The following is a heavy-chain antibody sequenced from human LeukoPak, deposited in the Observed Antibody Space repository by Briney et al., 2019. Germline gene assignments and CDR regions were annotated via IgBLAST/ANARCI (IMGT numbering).Heavy chain of an antibody. CDR1: GGSISSGSYY. CDR3: ARDLPGQYGFDI. CDR2: VFTSGST. V-gene: IGHV4-61*02. Sequence: SQTLSLTCIVSGGSISSGSYYWSWIRQPAGKGLEWIGRVFTSGSTDYNPSFKSRVTISVDTSKKQVSLRLSSVTAADTAVYYCARDLPGQYGFDIWGQGTMVTVSS. D-gene: IGHD1-14*01. J-gene: IGHJ3*02.